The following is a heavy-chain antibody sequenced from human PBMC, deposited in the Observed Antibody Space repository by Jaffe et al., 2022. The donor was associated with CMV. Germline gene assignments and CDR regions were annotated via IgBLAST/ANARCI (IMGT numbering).Heavy chain of an antibody. V-gene: IGHV4-59*01. CDR1: GGSISSYY. CDR3: ARGAVAATVGPLYYYYYYMDV. D-gene: IGHD2-15*01. J-gene: IGHJ6*03. Sequence: QVQLQESGPGLVKPSETLSLTCTVSGGSISSYYWSWIRQPPGKGLEWIGYIYYSGSTNYNPSLKSRVTISVDTSKNQFSLKLSSVTAADTAVYYCARGAVAATVGPLYYYYYYMDVWGKGTTVTVSS. CDR2: IYYSGST.